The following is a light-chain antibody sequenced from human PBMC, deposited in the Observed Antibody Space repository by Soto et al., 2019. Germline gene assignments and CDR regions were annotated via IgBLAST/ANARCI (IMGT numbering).Light chain of an antibody. V-gene: IGLV3-25*02. CDR2: KDS. J-gene: IGLJ3*02. CDR3: QSADSSGTYQV. Sequence: SYELTQPPSVSVSPGQTARITCSGDALPKQYAYWYQQKPGQAPVLVIYKDSERPSGIPERFSGSSSGTTVTLTISGVQAEDEADYHCQSADSSGTYQVFGGGTKVTVL. CDR1: ALPKQY.